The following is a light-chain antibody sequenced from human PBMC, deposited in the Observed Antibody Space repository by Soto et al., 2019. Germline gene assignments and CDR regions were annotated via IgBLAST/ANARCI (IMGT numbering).Light chain of an antibody. CDR1: QYISSW. J-gene: IGKJ1*01. Sequence: DIQMTQSPSTLSASVGDRVTITCRASQYISSWLAWYQQKPGKAPKLLIYKASSLESGDPSRFSGSGSGTEFTLTISSLQHDDFATYYCQQYNSQRTFGQGTKVEIK. CDR3: QQYNSQRT. V-gene: IGKV1-5*03. CDR2: KAS.